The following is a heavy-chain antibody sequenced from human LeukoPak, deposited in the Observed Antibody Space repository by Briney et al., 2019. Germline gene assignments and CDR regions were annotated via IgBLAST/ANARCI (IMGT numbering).Heavy chain of an antibody. Sequence: PSETLSLTCTVSGGSISSGGYYWSWIRQHPGKGLEWIGYIYYSGSTYYNPSLKSRVTISVDTSKNQFSLKLSSVTAADTAVYYCARGVWQQLRLYYFDYWGQGTLVTVSS. CDR2: IYYSGST. V-gene: IGHV4-31*03. D-gene: IGHD6-13*01. J-gene: IGHJ4*02. CDR1: GGSISSGGYY. CDR3: ARGVWQQLRLYYFDY.